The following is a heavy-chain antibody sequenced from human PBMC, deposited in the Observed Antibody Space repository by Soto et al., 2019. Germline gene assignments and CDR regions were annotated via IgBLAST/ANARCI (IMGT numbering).Heavy chain of an antibody. CDR3: AELATMGYYYGMDV. CDR1: GFTFSSYA. V-gene: IGHV3-23*01. Sequence: PGGSLRLSCAASGFTFSSYAMSWVRQAPGKGLEWVSAISGSGGSTYYADSVKGRFTISRANSKNTLYLQMNSLRAEDTAVYYCAELATMGYYYGMDVWGQGTTVTVS. CDR2: ISGSGGST. J-gene: IGHJ6*02. D-gene: IGHD5-12*01.